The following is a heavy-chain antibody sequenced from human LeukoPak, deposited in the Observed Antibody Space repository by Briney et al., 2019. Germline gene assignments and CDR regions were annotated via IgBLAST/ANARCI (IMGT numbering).Heavy chain of an antibody. J-gene: IGHJ4*02. D-gene: IGHD4/OR15-4a*01. CDR2: INPAGSDK. CDR3: ARLTTMVTTFVY. CDR1: GFTITPYW. Sequence: RGSLRLSCAASGFTITPYWMSWVRQAPGKGLEWVASINPAGSDKYYIDSVKGRFTISRDNAENSFYLQMNSLRGEDTAVYYCARLTTMVTTFVYWGQGALVTVPS. V-gene: IGHV3-7*01.